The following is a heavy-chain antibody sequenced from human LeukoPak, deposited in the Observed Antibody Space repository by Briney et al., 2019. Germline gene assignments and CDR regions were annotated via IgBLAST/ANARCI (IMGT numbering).Heavy chain of an antibody. J-gene: IGHJ4*02. D-gene: IGHD5-18*01. V-gene: IGHV1-69*06. CDR3: ARESVDTATPFDY. CDR2: IIPIFGTA. Sequence: SVKVSCEASGGTFSSYAISWVRQAPGQGLEWMGGIIPIFGTANYAQKFQGRVTTTADKSTSTAYMELSSLRSEDTAVYYCARESVDTATPFDYWGQGTLVTVSS. CDR1: GGTFSSYA.